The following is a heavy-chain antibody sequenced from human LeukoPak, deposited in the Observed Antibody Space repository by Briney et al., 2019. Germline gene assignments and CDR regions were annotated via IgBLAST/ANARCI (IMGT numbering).Heavy chain of an antibody. J-gene: IGHJ4*02. CDR2: IWYDGSNK. CDR3: AGSCYNVFDY. D-gene: IGHD3-10*01. Sequence: GGSLRLSCAASGFTFSNYGMHWVRQAPGKGLEWVALIWYDGSNKYYADSVKGRFTISRDNSKNTLYLQMNSLRAEDTAVYYCAGSCYNVFDYWGQGTLVTVSS. V-gene: IGHV3-33*01. CDR1: GFTFSNYG.